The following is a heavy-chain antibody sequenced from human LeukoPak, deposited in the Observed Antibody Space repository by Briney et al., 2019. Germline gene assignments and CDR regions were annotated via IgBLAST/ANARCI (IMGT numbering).Heavy chain of an antibody. D-gene: IGHD5-18*01. J-gene: IGHJ4*02. CDR1: GDSISSSSYY. Sequence: SETLSLTCTVSGDSISSSSYYWGWIRQPPGKGLEWIGSIYYSGSTYYNPSLKSRVTISVDTSKNQFSLKLSPVTAADTAVYYCARRRGHNFDYWGQGTLVTVSS. V-gene: IGHV4-39*01. CDR3: ARRRGHNFDY. CDR2: IYYSGST.